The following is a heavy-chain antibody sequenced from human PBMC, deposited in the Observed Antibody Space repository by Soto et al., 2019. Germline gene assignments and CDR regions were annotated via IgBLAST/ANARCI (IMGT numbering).Heavy chain of an antibody. CDR2: IYYSGST. V-gene: IGHV4-30-4*01. J-gene: IGHJ5*02. CDR3: ARGYCSGGSCYLAGFDP. Sequence: QVQLQESGPGLVKPSQTLSLTCTVSGGSISSGDYYWSWIRQPPGKGLEWIGYIYYSGSTYYNPSLKSRVTISVDTAKNQFSLKLSSVTAADTAVYYCARGYCSGGSCYLAGFDPWGQGTLVTVSS. D-gene: IGHD2-15*01. CDR1: GGSISSGDYY.